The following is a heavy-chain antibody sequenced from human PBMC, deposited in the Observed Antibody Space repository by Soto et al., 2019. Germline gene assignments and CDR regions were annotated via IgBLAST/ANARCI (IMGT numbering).Heavy chain of an antibody. CDR3: ARGPYGDYGTFDY. D-gene: IGHD4-17*01. J-gene: IGHJ4*02. Sequence: EASVKVSCKASGYTFTSYAMHWVRQAPGQRLEWMGWINAGNGNTKYSQKFQGRVTITRDTSASTAYMELSSLRSEDTAVYYCARGPYGDYGTFDYWGQGTLVTVSS. CDR2: INAGNGNT. CDR1: GYTFTSYA. V-gene: IGHV1-3*01.